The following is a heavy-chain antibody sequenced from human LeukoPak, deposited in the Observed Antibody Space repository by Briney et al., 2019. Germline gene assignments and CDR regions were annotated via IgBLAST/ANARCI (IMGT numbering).Heavy chain of an antibody. CDR1: GYTFTSYD. CDR2: MNPNSGNT. D-gene: IGHD3-10*01. J-gene: IGHJ5*02. V-gene: IGHV1-8*01. CDR3: ARDKGSGSYYNWFDP. Sequence: ASVKVSCKASGYTFTSYDINWVRQATGQGLEWMGWMNPNSGNTGYAQKFQGRVTMTRNTSISTAYMELSGLTSEDTAVYYCARDKGSGSYYNWFDPWGQGTLATVSS.